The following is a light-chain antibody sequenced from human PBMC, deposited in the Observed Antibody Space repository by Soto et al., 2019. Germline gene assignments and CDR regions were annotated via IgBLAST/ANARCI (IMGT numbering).Light chain of an antibody. V-gene: IGKV3-11*01. J-gene: IGKJ1*01. CDR3: QQRYSWLRA. Sequence: EVAVTQSPDTLSLSPGETATLSCRASQSVSSSVAWYQHKPGQSPRLVVYSGYKRAPGIPARFSGSGSGTDFTLTISSLESDDFAIYYCQQRYSWLRAFGPGTKVEVK. CDR2: SGY. CDR1: QSVSSS.